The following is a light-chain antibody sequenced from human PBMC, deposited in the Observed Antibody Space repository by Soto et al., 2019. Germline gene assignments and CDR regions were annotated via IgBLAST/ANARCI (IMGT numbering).Light chain of an antibody. CDR1: SSDIGGYNY. V-gene: IGLV2-14*03. J-gene: IGLJ1*01. CDR3: SSYTSTSTLYV. CDR2: DVS. Sequence: QSALTQPASVSGSPGQWITISCTGTSSDIGGYNYVSWYQQLPGKVHKLIIYDVSNRPSGVSDRFSGSKSGNAASLTISGLQAEDEADYYCSSYTSTSTLYVFGTGTKLTVL.